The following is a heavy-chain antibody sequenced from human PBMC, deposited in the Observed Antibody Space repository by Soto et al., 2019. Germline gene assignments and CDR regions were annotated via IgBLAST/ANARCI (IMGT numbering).Heavy chain of an antibody. CDR2: IKSKAHGGTT. CDR3: TTGITAEKY. J-gene: IGHJ4*02. D-gene: IGHD6-13*01. CDR1: GLTLTDAW. V-gene: IGHV3-15*07. Sequence: EVQLVESGGGFVKPGGSLRLSCAVSGLTLTDAWMNWVRQAPGKGLEWVGRIKSKAHGGTTDYGPPVKGRFTISRDDSRNMLYLKMNGLKTEDTAVYYCTTGITAEKYWGQGTLVTVSS.